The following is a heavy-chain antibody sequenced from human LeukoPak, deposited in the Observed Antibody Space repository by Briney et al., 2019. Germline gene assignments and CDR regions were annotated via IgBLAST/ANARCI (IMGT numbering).Heavy chain of an antibody. J-gene: IGHJ5*02. D-gene: IGHD2-21*02. CDR1: GGSISSISYY. V-gene: IGHV4-61*02. CDR2: IYPSGTT. Sequence: SETLSLTCTVSGGSISSISYYWSWIRQPAGKGLEWIGRIYPSGTTNYNPSLKSRVTISVDTSKNQFSLKLTSVTAADTAVYYCARGGYCGDDCFFYSWGQGTLVTVSS. CDR3: ARGGYCGDDCFFYS.